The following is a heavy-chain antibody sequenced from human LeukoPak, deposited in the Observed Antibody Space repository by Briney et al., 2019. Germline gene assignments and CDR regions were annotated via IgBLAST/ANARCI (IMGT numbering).Heavy chain of an antibody. D-gene: IGHD6-19*01. J-gene: IGHJ4*02. V-gene: IGHV3-30*02. CDR2: IRYDGSNK. CDR1: GFTFSSYG. CDR3: AKDVLAVADY. Sequence: GGSLRLSCAASGFTFSSYGMHWVRQAPGKGLEWVAFIRYDGSNKYYADSVKGRFTISRDNSKNTLCLQMNSLRAEDTAVYYCAKDVLAVADYWGQGTLVTVSS.